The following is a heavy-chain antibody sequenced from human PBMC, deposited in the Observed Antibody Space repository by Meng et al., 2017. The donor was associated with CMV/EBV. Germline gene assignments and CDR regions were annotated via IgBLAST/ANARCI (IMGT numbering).Heavy chain of an antibody. V-gene: IGHV4-34*01. CDR2: INHSGST. Sequence: GSLRLSCAVYGGSFSGYYWSWIRQPPGKGLEWIGEINHSGSTNYNPSLKNRVTISVDTSKNQFSLKLSSVTAADTAVYYCASREYIVVVPAAPGGFDYWGQGTLVTVSS. J-gene: IGHJ4*02. CDR1: GGSFSGYY. D-gene: IGHD2-2*01. CDR3: ASREYIVVVPAAPGGFDY.